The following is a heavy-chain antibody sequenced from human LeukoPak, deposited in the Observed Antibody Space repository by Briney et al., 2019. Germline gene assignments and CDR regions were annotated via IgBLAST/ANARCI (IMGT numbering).Heavy chain of an antibody. V-gene: IGHV1-18*01. CDR1: GYTFTSYG. J-gene: IGHJ4*02. CDR2: ISAYNGNT. CDR3: ARDYYDSSGYLPFDY. D-gene: IGHD3-22*01. Sequence: ASVKVSCKASGYTFTSYGFSWVQQAPGQGLEWMGWISAYNGNTKYAQKLQGRVTMTTDTSTSTAYMELRSLRSDDTAVYYCARDYYDSSGYLPFDYWGQGSPVTVS.